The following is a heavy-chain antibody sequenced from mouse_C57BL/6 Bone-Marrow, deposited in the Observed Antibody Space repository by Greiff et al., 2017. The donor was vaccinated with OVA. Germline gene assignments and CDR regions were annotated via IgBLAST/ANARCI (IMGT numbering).Heavy chain of an antibody. CDR2: ISSGGSYP. CDR1: GFTFSSYG. D-gene: IGHD1-1*01. V-gene: IGHV5-6*01. J-gene: IGHJ4*01. Sequence: EVKLVESGGDLVKPGGSLKLSCSASGFTFSSYGMSWVRQTPDKRLEWVATISSGGSYPYYPDSVKGRFTISRDNAKNTLYLQMSSLKSEDTAMYYCARHPLITTVVAPYYYAMDYWGQGTSVTVSS. CDR3: ARHPLITTVVAPYYYAMDY.